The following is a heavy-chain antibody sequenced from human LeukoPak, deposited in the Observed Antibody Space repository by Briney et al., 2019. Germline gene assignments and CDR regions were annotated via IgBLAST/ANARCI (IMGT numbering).Heavy chain of an antibody. J-gene: IGHJ6*02. CDR2: IKQDGSEK. D-gene: IGHD1-26*01. V-gene: IGHV3-7*02. CDR1: GFTFSSYE. CDR3: AGGYAMDV. Sequence: GGSLRLSCAASGFTFSSYEMNWVRQAPGKGLEWVANIKQDGSEKYYVDSVKGRFTISRDNAKNSLYLQMNSPRAEDTAVYYCAGGYAMDVWGQGTTVTVSS.